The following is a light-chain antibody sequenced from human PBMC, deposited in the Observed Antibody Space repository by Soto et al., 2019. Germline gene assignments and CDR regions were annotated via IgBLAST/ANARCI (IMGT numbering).Light chain of an antibody. CDR3: SSYTSSNTVV. CDR1: SSDVGGYNY. Sequence: QSALTQPASVSGSPGQSIAISCTGTSSDVGGYNYVSWYQQHPGKAPKLMIYDVSARPSGVSNRFSGSKSDNTASLTISGLQAEDDADYYCSSYTSSNTVVFGLGTKLIVL. V-gene: IGLV2-14*01. J-gene: IGLJ2*01. CDR2: DVS.